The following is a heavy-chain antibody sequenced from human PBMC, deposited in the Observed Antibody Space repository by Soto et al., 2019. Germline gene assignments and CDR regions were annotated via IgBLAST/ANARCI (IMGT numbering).Heavy chain of an antibody. D-gene: IGHD4-17*01. CDR1: GGAFSNYG. V-gene: IGHV1-69*06. CDR2: IIPHFGTT. J-gene: IGHJ6*02. Sequence: QVQLVQSGAEVKKPGSSVKVSCKASGGAFSNYGLTWVRQAPGQGLEWMGGIIPHFGTTKYAQKFQGRVTITADKSTSTVYMELSSLRFEDTAVYYCANDYGDRNVYYYAMDVCGQGTTVTVSS. CDR3: ANDYGDRNVYYYAMDV.